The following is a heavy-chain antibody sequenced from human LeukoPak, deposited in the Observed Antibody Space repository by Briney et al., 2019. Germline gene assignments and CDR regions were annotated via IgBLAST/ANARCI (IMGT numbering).Heavy chain of an antibody. CDR3: ARDGACSSSSCQSFDY. Sequence: ASVKVSCKASGYTFTHDYIRWVRQAPGQGLEWMGWINPYSGATNYVQNFQGRVTMTRDASISTAYMELSSLRFDDTSVYYCARDGACSSSSCQSFDYWGQGTLVTVSS. CDR1: GYTFTHDY. CDR2: INPYSGAT. J-gene: IGHJ4*02. V-gene: IGHV1-2*02. D-gene: IGHD2-15*01.